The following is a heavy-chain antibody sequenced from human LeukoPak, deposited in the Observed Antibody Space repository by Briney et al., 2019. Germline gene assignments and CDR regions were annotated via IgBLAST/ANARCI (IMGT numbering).Heavy chain of an antibody. V-gene: IGHV4-59*08. D-gene: IGHD3-10*01. CDR2: IYYSGST. CDR1: GGSISSYY. J-gene: IGHJ5*02. CDR3: ARHDLRRGVKNWFDP. Sequence: SETLSLTCTVSGGSISSYYWSWIRQPPGKGLEWIGYIYYSGSTNCNPSLKSRVTISVDTSKNQFSLKLSSVTAADTAVYYCARHDLRRGVKNWFDPWGQGTLVTVSS.